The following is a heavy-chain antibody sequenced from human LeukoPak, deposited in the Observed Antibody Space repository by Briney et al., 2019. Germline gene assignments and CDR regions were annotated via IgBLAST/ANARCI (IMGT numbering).Heavy chain of an antibody. CDR2: INSDGSST. D-gene: IGHD3-3*01. J-gene: IGHJ3*02. Sequence: GGSLRLSCAASGFTFSSYWMHWVRQAPGKGLVWVSRINSDGSSTSYADSVKGRFTISRDNAKNTLYLQMNSLRAEDTAVYYCFIPPYTTIFGVVIREGAFDIWRQGTMVTVSS. CDR3: FIPPYTTIFGVVIREGAFDI. CDR1: GFTFSSYW. V-gene: IGHV3-74*01.